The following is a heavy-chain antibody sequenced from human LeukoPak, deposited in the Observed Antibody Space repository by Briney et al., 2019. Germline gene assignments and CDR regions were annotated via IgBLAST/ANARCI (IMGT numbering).Heavy chain of an antibody. J-gene: IGHJ4*02. D-gene: IGHD3-10*01. CDR1: GGSFSGYY. V-gene: IGHV4-34*01. CDR2: INHSGST. Sequence: PSETLSLTCAVYGGSFSGYYWSWIRQPPGKGLEWIGEINHSGSTNYNPSLKSRVTISVDTSKNQFSLKLSSVTAADTAVYYCARVGITMVRGRNFGYWGQGTLVTVSS. CDR3: ARVGITMVRGRNFGY.